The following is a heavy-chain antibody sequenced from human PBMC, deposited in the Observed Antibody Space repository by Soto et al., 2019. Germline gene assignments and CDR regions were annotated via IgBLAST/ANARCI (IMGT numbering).Heavy chain of an antibody. J-gene: IGHJ6*02. D-gene: IGHD1-26*01. V-gene: IGHV3-30-3*01. Sequence: QVHLVESGGGVVQPGSSLRLSCAASEFTFRIFPMHWLRQSPGKELEWVAVISYDGSRKADSVKGRFTVSRDNSWNTLYLQMNSLRAEDTAIYYCARGDREDIEEVVGVRPGEYSMDVWGQGTTVIVSS. CDR3: ARGDREDIEEVVGVRPGEYSMDV. CDR2: ISYDGSRK. CDR1: EFTFRIFP.